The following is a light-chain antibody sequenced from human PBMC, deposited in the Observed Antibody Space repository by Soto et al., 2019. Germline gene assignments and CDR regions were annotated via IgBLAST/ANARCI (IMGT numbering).Light chain of an antibody. Sequence: ETGVTQSPGTHSLSPWQRATLSCRAIQSVSSSSLAWYQQRPGQAPRLLIYGTSSRATGIPDRFSGSGSGTDFTLITSRLQPEDFAVSFCQRYGSSPLITFGQGTRLEIK. CDR2: GTS. CDR1: QSVSSSS. V-gene: IGKV3-20*01. CDR3: QRYGSSPLIT. J-gene: IGKJ5*01.